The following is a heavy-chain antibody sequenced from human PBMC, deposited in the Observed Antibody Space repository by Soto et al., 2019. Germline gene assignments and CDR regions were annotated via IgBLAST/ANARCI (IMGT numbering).Heavy chain of an antibody. Sequence: PSETVSLTCAVYGGSFSGYYWSWIRQPPGKGLEWIGEINHSVSTNYNPSLKSRVTISVDTSKNQFSLKLSSVNAADTAVYYCARALGYCSSTSCYRGASYYGMDVWGQGTTVTVSS. V-gene: IGHV4-34*01. CDR3: ARALGYCSSTSCYRGASYYGMDV. CDR1: GGSFSGYY. J-gene: IGHJ6*02. D-gene: IGHD2-2*02. CDR2: INHSVST.